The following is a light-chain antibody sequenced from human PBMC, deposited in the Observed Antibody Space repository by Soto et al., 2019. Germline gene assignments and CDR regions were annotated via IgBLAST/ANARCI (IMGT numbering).Light chain of an antibody. Sequence: QSVLAQSPSVSAAPGQRVTISCSGSSSNIPYQFVSWYKQFPGMAPTLLIYDNSRRPSGVPDRFSATKSGPSATLDIAGLHTAYEAVYYCASWDSDLDGFVFGPGTKLTVL. V-gene: IGLV1-51*01. CDR2: DNS. J-gene: IGLJ1*01. CDR3: ASWDSDLDGFV. CDR1: SSNIPYQF.